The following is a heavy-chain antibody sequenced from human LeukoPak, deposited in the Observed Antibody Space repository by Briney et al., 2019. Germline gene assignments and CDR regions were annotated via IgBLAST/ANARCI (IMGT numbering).Heavy chain of an antibody. Sequence: GGSLRLSCAASGFTFSTSAVHWIRQAPGRGLEWVAVISIDGNNPYYADTVKGRFTISRDNSKNTLYLQMTSLKTEDTAVYFCARYLFSDFYFDHWGQGTLVTVSS. J-gene: IGHJ4*02. CDR3: ARYLFSDFYFDH. D-gene: IGHD2-21*01. CDR2: ISIDGNNP. CDR1: GFTFSTSA. V-gene: IGHV3-30*01.